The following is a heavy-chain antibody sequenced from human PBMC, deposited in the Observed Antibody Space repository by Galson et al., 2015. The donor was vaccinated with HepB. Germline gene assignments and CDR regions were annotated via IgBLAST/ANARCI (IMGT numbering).Heavy chain of an antibody. Sequence: SETLSLTCAVSGGSISSSEYYWGWIRQAPGKGLEWIGKIYYSGDTYYNPSLRSRVSISMDTPRNHFSLNLSSVTAADTALYFCVRATRGSGTYYHQRIGVEYYHYFYAMDAWGQGTTVTVSS. V-gene: IGHV4-39*02. D-gene: IGHD3-10*01. J-gene: IGHJ6*02. CDR1: GGSISSSEYY. CDR2: IYYSGDT. CDR3: VRATRGSGTYYHQRIGVEYYHYFYAMDA.